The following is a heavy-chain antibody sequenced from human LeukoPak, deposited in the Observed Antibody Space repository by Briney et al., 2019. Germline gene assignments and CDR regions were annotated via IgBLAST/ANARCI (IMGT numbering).Heavy chain of an antibody. D-gene: IGHD3-10*01. J-gene: IGHJ5*02. CDR3: TGGAYGSGGRASWFDP. CDR1: GGSISSGNYY. V-gene: IGHV4-61*02. Sequence: SETLSLTCTVSGGSISSGNYYWSWIRQPAGKGLEWIGRIHTSGSTNYNPSLKSRVTISVDKSKNQLSLNLSSVTAADTAVYYCTGGAYGSGGRASWFDPWGQGTLVTV. CDR2: IHTSGST.